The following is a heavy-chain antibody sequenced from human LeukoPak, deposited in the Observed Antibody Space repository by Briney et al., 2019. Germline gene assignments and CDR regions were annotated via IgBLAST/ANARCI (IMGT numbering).Heavy chain of an antibody. Sequence: GGSLRLSCAASGFTFDEYAMHWVRQAPGKGLEWVSGVCWNRCSIGYAASVKGRFTIFSGNAKNSLLLQMNSWRAEDTALYYCAKDGNTSGYFPEYWGQGTLVTVSS. D-gene: IGHD3-22*01. CDR3: AKDGNTSGYFPEY. CDR2: VCWNRCSI. CDR1: GFTFDEYA. J-gene: IGHJ4*02. V-gene: IGHV3-9*01.